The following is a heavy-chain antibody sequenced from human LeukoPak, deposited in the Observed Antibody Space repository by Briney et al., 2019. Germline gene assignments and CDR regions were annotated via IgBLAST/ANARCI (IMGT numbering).Heavy chain of an antibody. V-gene: IGHV1-69*05. CDR1: GGTFSSYA. CDR2: IIPIFGTA. Sequence: SVKVSCKASGGTFSSYAISWVRQAPGQGLEWMGRIIPIFGTANYAQKFQGRVTITTDESSSTAYMELSSLRSEDTAVYYCARDTPYYDSSGYPYWGQGTLVTVSS. CDR3: ARDTPYYDSSGYPY. J-gene: IGHJ4*02. D-gene: IGHD3-22*01.